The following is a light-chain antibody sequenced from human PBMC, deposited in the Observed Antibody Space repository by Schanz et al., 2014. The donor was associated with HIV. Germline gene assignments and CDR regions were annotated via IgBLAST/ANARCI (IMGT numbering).Light chain of an antibody. J-gene: IGKJ1*01. CDR2: AAS. V-gene: IGKV3-20*01. Sequence: EIVLTQSPGTLSLSPGERATLSCRASQSVSSSYLAWYQQKPGQAPRLLIYAASSRATDIPDRFSGSGSGTDFTLTISRVDPEDFALYYCQQYDTSPSFGQGTRVDIK. CDR3: QQYDTSPS. CDR1: QSVSSSY.